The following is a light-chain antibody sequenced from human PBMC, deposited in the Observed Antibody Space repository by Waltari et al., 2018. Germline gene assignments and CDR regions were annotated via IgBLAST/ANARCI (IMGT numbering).Light chain of an antibody. V-gene: IGLV3-21*02. J-gene: IGLJ1*01. CDR1: DIATKS. CDR3: QVWDSGADYV. Sequence: SYVLTQPPSVSVAPGQTATITCGGNDIATKSVNWYQQKPVQAPVLVVYRNNDRPSGIPERFSGSNSGNAATLTISRVDAGDEADYYCQVWDSGADYVFGTGTMVTVL. CDR2: RNN.